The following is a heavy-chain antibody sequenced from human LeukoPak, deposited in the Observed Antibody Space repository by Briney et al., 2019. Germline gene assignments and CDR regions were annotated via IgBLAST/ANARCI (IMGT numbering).Heavy chain of an antibody. J-gene: IGHJ2*01. Sequence: SETLSLTCAVYGGSFSGYYWSWIRQPPGKGLEWIGEINHSGSTNSNSSLKSRVTMSVDTSKSQFSLKLEYVTAADTAVYYCARVSGRFTWYFDLWGRGALVTVSS. CDR3: ARVSGRFTWYFDL. CDR2: INHSGST. V-gene: IGHV4-34*01. CDR1: GGSFSGYY.